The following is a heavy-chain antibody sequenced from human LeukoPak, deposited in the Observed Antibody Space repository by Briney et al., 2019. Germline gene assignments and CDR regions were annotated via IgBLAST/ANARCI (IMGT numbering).Heavy chain of an antibody. CDR1: GFTFXSXX. CDR2: XXXSGGST. D-gene: IGHD3-3*01. J-gene: IGHJ4*02. CDR3: AKPRGGLRFLEWLLYWDY. V-gene: IGHV3-23*01. Sequence: GGSLRLSCAASGFTFXSXXXXWVXXAXXXXXXXXXXXXXSGGSTYYADSVKGRFTISRDNSKNTLYLQMNSLRAEDTAVYYCAKPRGGLRFLEWLLYWDYWGQGTLVTVSS.